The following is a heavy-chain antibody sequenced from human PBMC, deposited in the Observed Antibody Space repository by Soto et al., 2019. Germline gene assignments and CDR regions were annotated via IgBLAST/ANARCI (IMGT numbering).Heavy chain of an antibody. V-gene: IGHV4-61*01. D-gene: IGHD3-22*01. Sequence: PSETLSLTCTVSGGSVSSDNYYWNWIRQTPGEGLEWIGYIDYSGSTDYNPSLKSRVTISMDTSKNQFSLKLSSVTAADTAVYYCARDRDSSGYYSGLDYWGQGILVTVSS. CDR1: GGSVSSDNYY. CDR2: IDYSGST. J-gene: IGHJ4*02. CDR3: ARDRDSSGYYSGLDY.